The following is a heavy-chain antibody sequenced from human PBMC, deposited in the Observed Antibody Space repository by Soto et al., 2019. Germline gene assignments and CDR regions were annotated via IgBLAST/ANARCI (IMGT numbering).Heavy chain of an antibody. Sequence: GGSLRLSCAASGFTFSSYGMHWVRQAPGKGLEWVAVIWYDGSNKYYADSVKGRFTISRDNSKNTLYLQMNSLRAEDTAVYYCARGGLLSQYSGYDYYYYYYMDVWGKGTTVTVSS. CDR3: ARGGLLSQYSGYDYYYYYYMDV. CDR1: GFTFSSYG. V-gene: IGHV3-33*01. D-gene: IGHD5-12*01. J-gene: IGHJ6*03. CDR2: IWYDGSNK.